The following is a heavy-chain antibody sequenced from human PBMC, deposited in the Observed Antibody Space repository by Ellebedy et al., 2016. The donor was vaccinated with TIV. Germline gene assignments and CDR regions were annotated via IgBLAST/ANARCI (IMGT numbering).Heavy chain of an antibody. CDR3: TTNPGVWGDF. Sequence: GASLKISCTASGLPLSEAWMTWVRPAPEKGLEWVGHIKSRANGGTVDYAAPVQGRFTISRDDSKDTLYLHMNDLRSEDTGVYYCTTNPGVWGDFWGQGTQVTVSS. CDR1: GLPLSEAW. D-gene: IGHD3-16*01. V-gene: IGHV3-15*07. CDR2: IKSRANGGTV. J-gene: IGHJ4*02.